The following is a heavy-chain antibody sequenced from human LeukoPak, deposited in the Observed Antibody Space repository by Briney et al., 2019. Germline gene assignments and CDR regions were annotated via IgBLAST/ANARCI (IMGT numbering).Heavy chain of an antibody. CDR2: IYTSGGT. CDR3: ARGSPSYFDY. Sequence: SETLSLTCTVSGGSISSCYWSWIRQPAGKGLEWIGRIYTSGGTNYNPSLKSRVTMSVDTPKNQFSLKLSSVTAADTAVYYCARGSPSYFDYWGQGTLVTVSS. J-gene: IGHJ4*02. V-gene: IGHV4-4*07. CDR1: GGSISSCY.